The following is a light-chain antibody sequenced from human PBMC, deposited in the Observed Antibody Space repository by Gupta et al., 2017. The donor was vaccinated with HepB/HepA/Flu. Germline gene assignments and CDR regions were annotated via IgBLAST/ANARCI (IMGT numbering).Light chain of an antibody. CDR3: QQYGSTPCS. J-gene: IGKJ2*04. V-gene: IGKV3-20*01. Sequence: EIVLTQSPGTLSLSPGERATLSCRASQSVSSTYLAWYQRKPGQAPRLLIYGASSRATGIPDRFSGSGSGTDFTLTISRREPEDFAVYYCQQYGSTPCSFGQGTKLEIK. CDR1: QSVSSTY. CDR2: GAS.